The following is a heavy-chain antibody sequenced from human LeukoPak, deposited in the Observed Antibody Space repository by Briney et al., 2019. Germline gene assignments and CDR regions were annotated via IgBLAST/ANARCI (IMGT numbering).Heavy chain of an antibody. CDR2: IYTDGST. CDR1: SGSISSYF. V-gene: IGHV4-4*09. Sequence: SQTLSLTCTVSSGSISSYFWSWIRQPPGKGLEWIGYIYTDGSTIYNPSLKSRVTISLDTSKKQFSLKLTSVTAPDTAVYYCARRQTFFDYWGQGTLVTVSS. CDR3: ARRQTFFDY. J-gene: IGHJ4*02.